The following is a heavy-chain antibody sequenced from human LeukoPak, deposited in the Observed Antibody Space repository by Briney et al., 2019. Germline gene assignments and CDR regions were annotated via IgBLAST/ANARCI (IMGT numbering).Heavy chain of an antibody. CDR2: IIPIFGTA. J-gene: IGHJ5*02. V-gene: IGHV1-69*01. CDR1: GGTCSSYA. Sequence: SVKVSCKASGGTCSSYAISWVRQAPGQGLEWMGGIIPIFGTANYAQKFQGRVTITADESTSTAYMELSSLRSEDTAVYYCARDDGVTGTPRWFDPWGQGTLVTVSS. D-gene: IGHD1-20*01. CDR3: ARDDGVTGTPRWFDP.